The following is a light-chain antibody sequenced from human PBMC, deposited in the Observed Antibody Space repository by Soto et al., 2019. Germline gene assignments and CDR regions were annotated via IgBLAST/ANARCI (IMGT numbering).Light chain of an antibody. J-gene: IGKJ4*01. CDR1: QSVSSY. V-gene: IGKV3-11*01. CDR3: LQRSAWPLT. CDR2: DAS. Sequence: EIVMTQSPATLSVSLGERVTLSCRASQSVSSYLAWYQQKPGQAPRLLISDASTRATDIPDRFSGSGSGTDFTLTISSLQSTDLAVYYCLQRSAWPLTFGGGTRVEIK.